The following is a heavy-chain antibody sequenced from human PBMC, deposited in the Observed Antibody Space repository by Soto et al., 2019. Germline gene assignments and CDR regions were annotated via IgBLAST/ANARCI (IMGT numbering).Heavy chain of an antibody. V-gene: IGHV4-39*01. J-gene: IGHJ5*02. CDR2: IYYSGST. Sequence: QLQLQESGPGLVKPSETLSLTCTVSGGSISSSSYYWGWIRQPPGKGLEWIGSIYYSGSTYYNPSLKSRVTISVDTSKNQFSLKLSSVTAADTAVYYCASSYYDIGNWFDPWGQGTLVTVSS. CDR3: ASSYYDIGNWFDP. CDR1: GGSISSSSYY. D-gene: IGHD3-9*01.